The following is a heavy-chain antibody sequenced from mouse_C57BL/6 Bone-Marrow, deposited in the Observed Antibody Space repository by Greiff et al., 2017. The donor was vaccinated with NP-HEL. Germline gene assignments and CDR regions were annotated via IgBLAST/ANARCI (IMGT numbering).Heavy chain of an antibody. Sequence: VQLQQSGAELVRPGTSVKMSCKASGYTFTNYWIGWAKQRPGHGLEWIGDIYPGGGYTNYNEKFKGKATLTADKSSSTAYMQFSSLTSEDSAIYDCARCGAFYGSNYFDYWGQGTTLTVSS. D-gene: IGHD1-1*01. CDR1: GYTFTNYW. J-gene: IGHJ2*01. CDR3: ARCGAFYGSNYFDY. CDR2: IYPGGGYT. V-gene: IGHV1-63*01.